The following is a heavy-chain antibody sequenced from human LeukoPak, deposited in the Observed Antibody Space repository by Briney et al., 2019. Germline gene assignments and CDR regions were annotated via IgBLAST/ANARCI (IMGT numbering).Heavy chain of an antibody. D-gene: IGHD4-23*01. CDR3: ARGGNSDYFDY. Sequence: GESLKISCKGSGYSFTRYWIGWVRQMPGKGLEWMGIIYPGDSDTRYSPSFQGKVTISVDKSISTAYLQWNSLKASVTAMYYCARGGNSDYFDYWGQGTLVTVSS. J-gene: IGHJ4*02. CDR1: GYSFTRYW. V-gene: IGHV5-51*01. CDR2: IYPGDSDT.